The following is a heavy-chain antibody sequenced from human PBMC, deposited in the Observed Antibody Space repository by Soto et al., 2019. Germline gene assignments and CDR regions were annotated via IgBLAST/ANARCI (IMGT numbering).Heavy chain of an antibody. CDR1: GFTFSSYW. J-gene: IGHJ5*02. CDR3: ARSSAREDWFDP. Sequence: EVQLVESGGGLVQPGGSLRLSCAASGFTFSSYWMHWVRQAPGKGLVWVSRINSDGSSTSYADSVKGRFTLSRDNAKSTLYLQMKGLRAEDSAVYYCARSSAREDWFDPWGQGTLVTVSS. D-gene: IGHD1-26*01. CDR2: INSDGSST. V-gene: IGHV3-74*01.